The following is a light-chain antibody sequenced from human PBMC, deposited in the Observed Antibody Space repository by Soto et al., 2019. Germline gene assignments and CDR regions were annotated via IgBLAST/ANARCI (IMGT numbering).Light chain of an antibody. CDR3: CSYAGSRIYV. CDR1: SGDVGSYNL. V-gene: IGLV2-23*01. J-gene: IGLJ1*01. Sequence: QSALTQPASVSGSPGQSITISCTKTSGDVGSYNLVSWYQHHPGKAPKFIIYEGNKRPSGVSNRFSGSKSGNTASLTISGLQAEDEADYYCCSYAGSRIYVFGTGTQLTVL. CDR2: EGN.